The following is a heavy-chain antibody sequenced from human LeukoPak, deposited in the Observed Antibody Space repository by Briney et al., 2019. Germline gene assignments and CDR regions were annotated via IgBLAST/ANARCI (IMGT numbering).Heavy chain of an antibody. CDR1: GYTFTSYD. CDR2: MNPNSGNT. V-gene: IGHV1-8*01. CDR3: AIWVTTATTFDY. Sequence: ASVKVSCKASGYTFTSYDINWVRQATGQGLEWMGWMNPNSGNTGYAQKFQGRVTMTRNTSISTAYMDLSSLRSEDTAVYYCAIWVTTATTFDYWGQGTLVTVSS. J-gene: IGHJ4*02. D-gene: IGHD4-17*01.